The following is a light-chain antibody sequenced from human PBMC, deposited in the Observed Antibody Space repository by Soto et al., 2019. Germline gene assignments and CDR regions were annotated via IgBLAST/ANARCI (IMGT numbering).Light chain of an antibody. V-gene: IGLV2-14*01. CDR2: EVS. CDR1: SSVIGAYNY. CDR3: FSFTTDWTHV. J-gene: IGLJ1*01. Sequence: QSVLTQPASVSGSPGQSITISCTGSSSVIGAYNYVSWFQQYPGKAPKLIISEVSNRPSGVSNRFSGSKSGTAASLTISGLQTEDEAHYFCFSFTTDWTHVFGTGTKVTVL.